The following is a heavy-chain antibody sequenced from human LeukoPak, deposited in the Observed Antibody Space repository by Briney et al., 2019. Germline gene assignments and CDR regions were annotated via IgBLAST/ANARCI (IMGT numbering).Heavy chain of an antibody. CDR3: ARHSNPPL. V-gene: IGHV3-48*03. Sequence: GGSLGLSCAASGFTFSSYEMNWVRQAPGKGPEWVSNISSSGSTIYYADSVKGRFTISRDNAKKSLYLQMNSLRAEDTAVYYCARHSNPPLWGQGTLVTVSS. D-gene: IGHD4-11*01. CDR1: GFTFSSYE. J-gene: IGHJ4*02. CDR2: ISSSGSTI.